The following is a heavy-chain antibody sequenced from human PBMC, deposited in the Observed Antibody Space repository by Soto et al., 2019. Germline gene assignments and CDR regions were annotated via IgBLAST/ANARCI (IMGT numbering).Heavy chain of an antibody. J-gene: IGHJ4*02. CDR3: AREDINESFFDS. CDR1: GGYISSGGNY. CDR2: IYYTGHT. Sequence: QVQLQESGPGLVKPSQTLSLTCSVSGGYISSGGNYWSWIRQHPGKGLEWIGFIYYTGHTKYNAALKSRVNISGDMSQNQFSLTLTSVTAAATAVYYCAREDINESFFDSWGPGILVTVSS. D-gene: IGHD2-8*01. V-gene: IGHV4-31*03.